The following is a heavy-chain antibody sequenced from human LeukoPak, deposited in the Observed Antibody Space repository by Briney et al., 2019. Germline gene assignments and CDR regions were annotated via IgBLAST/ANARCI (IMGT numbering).Heavy chain of an antibody. CDR3: GRLRSSITIFGVVTWSGYYYYGMDV. Sequence: SETLSLTCAVSSDSISSGSYCWGWIRQAPGKGLEWIGDIYYTGVTAYNPSLKSRVAISIDTSKNQFSLNLKSVAAADTAVYYCGRLRSSITIFGVVTWSGYYYYGMDVWGQGTTVTVSS. J-gene: IGHJ6*02. D-gene: IGHD3-3*01. CDR1: SDSISSGSYC. CDR2: IYYTGVT. V-gene: IGHV4-39*01.